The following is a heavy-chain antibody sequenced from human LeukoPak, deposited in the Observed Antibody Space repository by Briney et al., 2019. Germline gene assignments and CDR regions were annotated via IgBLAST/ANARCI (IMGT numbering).Heavy chain of an antibody. CDR1: RGTFSSYV. CDR2: IIPILGIA. V-gene: IGHV1-69*04. J-gene: IGHJ4*02. Sequence: SVKVSCKACRGTFSSYVISWVRPAPGQGLDWMGRIIPILGIANFVQKFRGRLTIPVDKSTSTAYMELSRLISEDTAVYCFVRDPPYCTNGVCSPSPGPSFDYWSQGTLVTVSS. CDR3: VRDPPYCTNGVCSPSPGPSFDY. D-gene: IGHD2-8*01.